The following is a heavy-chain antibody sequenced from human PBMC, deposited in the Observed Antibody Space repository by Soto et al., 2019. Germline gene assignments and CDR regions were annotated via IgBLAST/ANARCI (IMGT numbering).Heavy chain of an antibody. CDR2: INHSDNT. V-gene: IGHV4-34*01. CDR1: SGSFSDYY. J-gene: IGHJ4*02. Sequence: QVQLQQWGAGLLKPSETLSLTCAVYSGSFSDYYWSWIRQPPGKGLEWIGEINHSDNTNYNPSHKSRVTISLVTSKNQYSLKLNSVTAADTAVYFCARSRSFDYWGQGTLVTVSS. CDR3: ARSRSFDY.